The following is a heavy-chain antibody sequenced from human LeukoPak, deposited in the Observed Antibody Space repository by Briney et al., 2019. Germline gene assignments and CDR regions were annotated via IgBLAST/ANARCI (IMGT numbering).Heavy chain of an antibody. CDR1: GFPFGSYV. V-gene: IGHV3-48*02. CDR2: INHNAEMI. Sequence: GGSLRLSCESSGFPFGSYVMSWVRQAPGKGLEWIAYINHNAEMIFYPDFVKGRFTISRDNPKKSLYLQMNALRYEDTAIYYCARDHDWAFDLWGQGTLVTVSS. J-gene: IGHJ4*02. D-gene: IGHD3-9*01. CDR3: ARDHDWAFDL.